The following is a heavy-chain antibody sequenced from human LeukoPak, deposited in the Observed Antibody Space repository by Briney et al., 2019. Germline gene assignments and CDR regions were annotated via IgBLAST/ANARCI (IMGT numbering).Heavy chain of an antibody. CDR2: IKYDGSED. D-gene: IGHD1-26*01. Sequence: GGSLRLSCAASGFTFSRYWMSWMRQAPGKGLEWVANIKYDGSEDYYVDSVKGRFTISRDNAKNSLYLQMNSLRDEDTAVYYCARGWEVPFDYWGQGTLVTVSS. J-gene: IGHJ4*02. CDR3: ARGWEVPFDY. CDR1: GFTFSRYW. V-gene: IGHV3-7*01.